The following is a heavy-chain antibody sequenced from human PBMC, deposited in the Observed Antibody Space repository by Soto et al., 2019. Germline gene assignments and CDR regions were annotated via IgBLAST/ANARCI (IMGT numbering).Heavy chain of an antibody. CDR1: GFTFSSYS. CDR2: ISISSGTI. J-gene: IGHJ4*02. V-gene: IGHV3-48*02. Sequence: GGSLRLSCAASGFTFSSYSMSWVRQAPGKGLEWVSHISISSGTIYYADSVRGRFTISRDNAKNSLFLQMNSLRDEDTAVYYCSTDKWFSFDYWGQGILVTVSS. D-gene: IGHD2-8*01. CDR3: STDKWFSFDY.